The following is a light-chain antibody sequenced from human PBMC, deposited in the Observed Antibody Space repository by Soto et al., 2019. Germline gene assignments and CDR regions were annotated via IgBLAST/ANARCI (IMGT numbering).Light chain of an antibody. V-gene: IGKV1-33*01. CDR2: DGS. J-gene: IGKJ2*01. CDR1: QDTRNY. CDR3: KQYESLPYT. Sequence: DIHVTQSPPSLSASVGDRVTITCRATQDTRNYLNWYQVKPGKAPKLLIYDGSNLEIGVPSRVGGSASWTDFTFTFLGLQTEDVATYDCKQYESLPYTFGQGTK.